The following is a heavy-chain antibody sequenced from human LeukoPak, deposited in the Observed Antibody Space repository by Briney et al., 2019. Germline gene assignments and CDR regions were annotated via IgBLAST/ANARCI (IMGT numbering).Heavy chain of an antibody. CDR1: GGSIYSYY. D-gene: IGHD3-10*01. V-gene: IGHV4-59*01. CDR2: IYYRGTI. CDR3: ARAHYSGSYSCYNRAFDY. J-gene: IGHJ4*02. Sequence: SETLSLTCTVSGGSIYSYYWGWIRQPPGKGLEWIGYIYYRGTINYSPSLKSRVALSMDTSNNQFSLNLSSVTAADTAVYYCARAHYSGSYSCYNRAFDYWGQGILVTVSS.